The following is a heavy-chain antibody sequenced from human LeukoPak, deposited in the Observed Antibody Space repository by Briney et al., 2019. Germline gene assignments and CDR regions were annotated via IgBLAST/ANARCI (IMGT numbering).Heavy chain of an antibody. V-gene: IGHV1-69*13. CDR1: AGSFSSYA. CDR2: IIPIFGTA. Sequence: ASVKVSCKASAGSFSSYASTWVRQAPGQGLEWMGRIIPIFGTANYAQKFQGRVTITADESTSTAYMELSSLRSEDTAVYYCVQSEDGDLKTFDYWGQGTLVTVSS. CDR3: VQSEDGDLKTFDY. D-gene: IGHD4-17*01. J-gene: IGHJ4*02.